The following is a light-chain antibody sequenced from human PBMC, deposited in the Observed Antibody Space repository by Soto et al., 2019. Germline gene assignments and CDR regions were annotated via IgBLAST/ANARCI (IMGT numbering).Light chain of an antibody. CDR3: SSCRSRSGLGV. CDR1: SSDIGGYSY. CDR2: DVS. Sequence: QSVLTQPASVSGSPGQSITISCTGTSSDIGGYSYVSWYQQHPGEAPKLMIYDVSNRPSGVSNRFSGSKSGNTASLTISGLQAEDEASYYCSSCRSRSGLGVFGGGTQLTVL. V-gene: IGLV2-14*01. J-gene: IGLJ3*02.